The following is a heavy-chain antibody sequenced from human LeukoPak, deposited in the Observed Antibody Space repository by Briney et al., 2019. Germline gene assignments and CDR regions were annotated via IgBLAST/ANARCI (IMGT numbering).Heavy chain of an antibody. V-gene: IGHV4-39*01. Sequence: SATLSLTCTVSGGSISSSSYYWGWMRQPPGKGRASIGSIYYSGSAYSNPSLERRVSISVDTSKNQFSLTTSSVIAADTAVYYCARQIRGYRYGFDVFDMWPGGTRVSVFS. CDR1: GGSISSSSYY. D-gene: IGHD5-18*01. CDR3: ARQIRGYRYGFDVFDM. CDR2: IYYSGSA. J-gene: IGHJ3*02.